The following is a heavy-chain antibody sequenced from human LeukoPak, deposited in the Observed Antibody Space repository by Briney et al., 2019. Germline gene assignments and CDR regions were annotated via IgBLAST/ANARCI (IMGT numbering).Heavy chain of an antibody. Sequence: PGGSLRLXCAASGFTFSSYAMSWVRQAPGKGLEWVSAISGSGGSTYYADSVKGRFTISRDNSKNTLYLQMNSLRAEDTAVYYCAKWNTAMGRNYFDYWGQGTLVTVSS. J-gene: IGHJ4*02. CDR3: AKWNTAMGRNYFDY. D-gene: IGHD5-18*01. V-gene: IGHV3-23*01. CDR1: GFTFSSYA. CDR2: ISGSGGST.